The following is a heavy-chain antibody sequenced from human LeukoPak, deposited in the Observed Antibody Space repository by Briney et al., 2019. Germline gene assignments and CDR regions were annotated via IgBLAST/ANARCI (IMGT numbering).Heavy chain of an antibody. Sequence: ASVKVSCKASGGTFSSYAISWVRQAPGQGLEWMGGIIPIFGTANYAQEFQGRVTITADESTSTAYMELSSLRSEDTAVYYCARDDITTGGSNWGQGTLVTVSS. V-gene: IGHV1-69*13. J-gene: IGHJ4*02. CDR2: IIPIFGTA. D-gene: IGHD1-1*01. CDR3: ARDDITTGGSN. CDR1: GGTFSSYA.